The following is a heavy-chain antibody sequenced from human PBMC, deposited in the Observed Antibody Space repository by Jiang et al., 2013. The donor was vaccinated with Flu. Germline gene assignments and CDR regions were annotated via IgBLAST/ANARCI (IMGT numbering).Heavy chain of an antibody. V-gene: IGHV5-51*01. J-gene: IGHJ5*02. Sequence: GAEVKKPGESLKISCKGSGYSFTSYWIGWVRQMPGKGLEWMGIIYPGDSDTRYSPSFQGQVTISADKSISTAYLQWSSLKASDTAMYYCARISHDQNSSGWYGDWFDPWGQGTLVTVSS. CDR3: ARISHDQNSSGWYGDWFDP. CDR2: IYPGDSDT. CDR1: GYSFTSYW. D-gene: IGHD6-19*01.